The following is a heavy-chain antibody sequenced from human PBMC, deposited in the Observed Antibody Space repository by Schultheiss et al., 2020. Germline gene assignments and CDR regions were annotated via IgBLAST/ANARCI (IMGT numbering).Heavy chain of an antibody. J-gene: IGHJ4*02. Sequence: GGSLRLSCAASGFTFSSYSMNWVRQAPWKGLEWVSSISSSSSYIYYADSVKGRFTISRDNAKNSLYLQMNSLRAEDTAVYYCTTRTLRGWLRFGQTVDYWGQGTLVTVSS. D-gene: IGHD5-12*01. CDR3: TTRTLRGWLRFGQTVDY. V-gene: IGHV3-21*01. CDR1: GFTFSSYS. CDR2: ISSSSSYI.